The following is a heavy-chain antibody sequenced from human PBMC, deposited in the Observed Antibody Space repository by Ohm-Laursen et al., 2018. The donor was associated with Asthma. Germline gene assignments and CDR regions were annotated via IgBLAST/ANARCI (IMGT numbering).Heavy chain of an antibody. D-gene: IGHD3-22*01. CDR2: IWYDGSNK. Sequence: SLRLSCAASGFTFSLYWMSWVRQAPGKGLEWVAVIWYDGSNKYYADSVKGRFTISRDNSKNTLYLQMNSLRAEDTAVYYCARDYYDSSGYYFDYWGQGTLVTVSS. CDR3: ARDYYDSSGYYFDY. CDR1: GFTFSLYW. V-gene: IGHV3-33*08. J-gene: IGHJ4*02.